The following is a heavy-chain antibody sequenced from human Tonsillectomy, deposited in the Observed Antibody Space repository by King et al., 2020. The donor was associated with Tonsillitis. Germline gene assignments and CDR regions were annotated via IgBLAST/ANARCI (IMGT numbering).Heavy chain of an antibody. V-gene: IGHV3-33*05. J-gene: IGHJ5*02. CDR3: ARDFAGQLLYFWFDP. Sequence: VQLVESGGGVVQPGRSLRLSCAASGFTFTSYGMHWVRQAPGKGLEWVAVISYDRINKYYADSVKGRFTISRDNSKHTLYLQMNSLRAEDTAVYYCARDFAGQLLYFWFDPWGQGTLVTVSS. CDR2: ISYDRINK. D-gene: IGHD2-2*02. CDR1: GFTFTSYG.